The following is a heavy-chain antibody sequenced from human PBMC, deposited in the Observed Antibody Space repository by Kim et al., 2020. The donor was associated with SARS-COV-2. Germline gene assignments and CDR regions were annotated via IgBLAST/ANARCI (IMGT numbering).Heavy chain of an antibody. CDR1: GFKFNDYT. D-gene: IGHD3-16*01. J-gene: IGHJ3*02. Sequence: GGSLRLSCAASGFKFNDYTMNWIRQAPGKGLEWVSCISSSSTYIYYSDSVKGRFTISRDNANNALFLQMNSLGAEDTAVYYCARDHMITSGTGAFDIWGKGQWSPSLQ. CDR3: ARDHMITSGTGAFDI. V-gene: IGHV3-21*01. CDR2: ISSSSTYI.